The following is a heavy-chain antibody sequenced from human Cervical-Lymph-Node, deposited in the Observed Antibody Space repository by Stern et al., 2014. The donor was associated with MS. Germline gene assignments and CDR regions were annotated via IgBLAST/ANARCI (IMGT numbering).Heavy chain of an antibody. CDR2: IYDSGST. CDR3: ARDDRGSSWYRFDF. D-gene: IGHD6-13*01. V-gene: IGHV4-31*03. Sequence: QLQLQESGPGVAKPSQTLSLTCTVSGGSISTDGYYWTWIRQHPGKGLEWIGYIYDSGSTYYNPSLKNRVTMSLDTSKNQFSLNLSSVTAADTAIYYCARDDRGSSWYRFDFWGQGTLVTVSS. J-gene: IGHJ4*02. CDR1: GGSISTDGYY.